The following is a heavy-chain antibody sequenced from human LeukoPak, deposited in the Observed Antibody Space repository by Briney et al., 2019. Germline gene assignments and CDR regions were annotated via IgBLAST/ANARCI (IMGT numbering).Heavy chain of an antibody. J-gene: IGHJ4*02. D-gene: IGHD6-13*01. CDR1: GFTFSSYG. Sequence: GGSLRLSCAASGFTFSSYGMHWVRQAPGKGLEWVAFIRYDGNNKYYADSVKGRFTISRDNSKNTLYLQMDSLRAEDTAVYYCAKDRSVAAAVDYWGQGTLVTVSS. CDR2: IRYDGNNK. CDR3: AKDRSVAAAVDY. V-gene: IGHV3-30*02.